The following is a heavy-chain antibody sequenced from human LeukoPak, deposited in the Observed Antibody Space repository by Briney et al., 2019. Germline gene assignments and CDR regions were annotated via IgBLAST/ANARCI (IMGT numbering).Heavy chain of an antibody. CDR3: ASTNYGDYYYYGMDV. J-gene: IGHJ6*02. D-gene: IGHD4-17*01. CDR2: IYYSGST. CDR1: GGSISSYY. Sequence: SETLSLTCTVSGGSISSYYWSWIRQPPGKGLEWIGYIYYSGSTNYNPSLKGRVTISVDTSKNQFSLKLSSVTAADTAVYYCASTNYGDYYYYGMDVWGQGTTVTVSS. V-gene: IGHV4-59*01.